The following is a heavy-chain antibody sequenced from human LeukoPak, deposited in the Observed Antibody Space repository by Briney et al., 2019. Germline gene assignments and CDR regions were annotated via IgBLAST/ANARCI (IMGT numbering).Heavy chain of an antibody. CDR1: GGSISSSSYF. V-gene: IGHV4-39*07. CDR2: IYYTGST. CDR3: ARSNWGIWWYFDL. J-gene: IGHJ2*01. Sequence: SETLSLTCTVSGGSISSSSYFWGWIRQPPGKGLEWIASIYYTGSTYYNPSLKSRVTISVDTSKNQFSLKLSSVTAADTAVYYCARSNWGIWWYFDLWGRGTLVTVSS. D-gene: IGHD7-27*01.